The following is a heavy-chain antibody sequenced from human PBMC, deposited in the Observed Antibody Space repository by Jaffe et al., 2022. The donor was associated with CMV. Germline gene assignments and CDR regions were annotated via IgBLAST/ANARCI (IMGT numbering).Heavy chain of an antibody. D-gene: IGHD5-12*01. CDR2: IWYDGSNK. Sequence: QVQLVESGGGVVQPGRSLRLSCAASGFTFSSYGMHWVRQAPGKGLEWVAVIWYDGSNKYYADSVKGRFTISRDNSKNTLYLQMNSLRAEDTAVYYCARDGDFRDGYNPTLDYWGQGTLVTVSS. J-gene: IGHJ4*02. CDR1: GFTFSSYG. V-gene: IGHV3-33*01. CDR3: ARDGDFRDGYNPTLDY.